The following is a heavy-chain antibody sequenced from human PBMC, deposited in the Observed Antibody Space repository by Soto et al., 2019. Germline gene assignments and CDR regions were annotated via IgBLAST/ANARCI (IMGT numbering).Heavy chain of an antibody. D-gene: IGHD6-19*01. Sequence: QVQLVQSGAEVKKPGASVKVSCKVSGYTLTELSMHWVRQAPGKGLEWMGGFDPEDGETIYAQKFQGRVTMTEDTSTDTAYMELSGLRSEDTAVYYCATLEGGLGIAVAVAGDYWGQGTLVTVSS. V-gene: IGHV1-24*01. CDR2: FDPEDGET. CDR3: ATLEGGLGIAVAVAGDY. CDR1: GYTLTELS. J-gene: IGHJ4*02.